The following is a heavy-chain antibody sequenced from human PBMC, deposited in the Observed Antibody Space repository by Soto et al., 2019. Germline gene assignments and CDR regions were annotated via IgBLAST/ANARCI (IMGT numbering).Heavy chain of an antibody. CDR3: ARETQAPYSSSWYYGKKQYYYYYYMDV. V-gene: IGHV4-39*02. CDR1: GGSISSSSYY. D-gene: IGHD6-13*01. CDR2: IYYSGST. Sequence: SETLSLTCPVSGGSISSSSYYWGWIRQPPGKGLEWIGSIYYSGSTYYNPSLKSRVTISVDTSKNQFSLKLSSVTAADTAVYYCARETQAPYSSSWYYGKKQYYYYYYMDVWGKGTTVTVSS. J-gene: IGHJ6*03.